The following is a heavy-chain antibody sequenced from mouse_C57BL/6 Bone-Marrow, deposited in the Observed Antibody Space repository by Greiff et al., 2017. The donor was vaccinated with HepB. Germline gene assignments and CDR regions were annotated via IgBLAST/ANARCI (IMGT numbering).Heavy chain of an antibody. CDR1: GYAFSSYW. V-gene: IGHV1-80*01. J-gene: IGHJ3*01. CDR2: IYPGDGDT. CDR3: ARTGDGYYAPFAY. Sequence: VQLQQSGAELVKPGASVKISCKASGYAFSSYWMNWVKQRPGKGLEWIGQIYPGDGDTNYNGKFKGKATLTADKSSSTAYMQLSSLTSEDSAVYFCARTGDGYYAPFAYWGQGTLVTVSA. D-gene: IGHD2-3*01.